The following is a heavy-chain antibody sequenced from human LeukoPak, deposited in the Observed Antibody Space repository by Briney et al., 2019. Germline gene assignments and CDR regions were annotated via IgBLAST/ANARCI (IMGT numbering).Heavy chain of an antibody. CDR1: GFTFSNYA. CDR2: ISYDGSDK. J-gene: IGHJ4*02. V-gene: IGHV3-30-3*01. D-gene: IGHD6-19*01. Sequence: GGSLRLSCAASGFTFSNYAMHWVRQAPGKGLEWVAVISYDGSDKYYADSVKGRFTISRDNSKNTLYLQMNSLRPEGTAVYCCARDWGRRYSSGWYGDFDYWGQGTLVTVSS. CDR3: ARDWGRRYSSGWYGDFDY.